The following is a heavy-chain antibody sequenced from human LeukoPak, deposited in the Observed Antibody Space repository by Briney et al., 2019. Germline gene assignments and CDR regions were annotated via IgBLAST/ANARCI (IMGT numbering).Heavy chain of an antibody. CDR2: INNDGSGT. CDR3: ARDGILGSHDC. J-gene: IGHJ4*02. V-gene: IGHV3-74*01. D-gene: IGHD3-3*02. CDR1: GFTFRSHR. Sequence: GGSLRLSCAASGFTFRSHRMHWVRQTPGKGLVWVSHINNDGSGTSYADSVKGRFTITRDNAKNTLFLQMNSLRAGDTAVYYCARDGILGSHDCWGQGTLVTVSS.